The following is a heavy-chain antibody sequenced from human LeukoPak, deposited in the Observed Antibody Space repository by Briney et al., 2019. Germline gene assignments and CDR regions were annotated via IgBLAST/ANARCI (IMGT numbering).Heavy chain of an antibody. J-gene: IGHJ4*02. V-gene: IGHV3-23*01. CDR1: GFTFGSYA. CDR3: AKTTAGYSSGRYPGWPVDY. Sequence: PGGSLTLSCAASGFTFGSYAVYCVRQAPGEGLEGVSGISGRGGNTFYADSVRGRFTISRDNSETTVYLQMNSLRADDTAVYYCAKTTAGYSSGRYPGWPVDYWGQGTLVTVSS. D-gene: IGHD6-19*01. CDR2: ISGRGGNT.